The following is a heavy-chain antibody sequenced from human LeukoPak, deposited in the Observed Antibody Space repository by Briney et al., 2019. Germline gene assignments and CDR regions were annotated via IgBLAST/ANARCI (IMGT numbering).Heavy chain of an antibody. D-gene: IGHD7-27*01. J-gene: IGHJ5*02. CDR2: IIPIFGTA. Sequence: EASVTVSCKASGYTFTGYYMHWVRQAPGQGLEWMGGIIPIFGTANYAQKFQGRVTITADESTNTAYMELSSLRSEDTAVYYCARYHPLNWGPNWFDPWGQGTLVTVSS. CDR3: ARYHPLNWGPNWFDP. V-gene: IGHV1-69*13. CDR1: GYTFTGYY.